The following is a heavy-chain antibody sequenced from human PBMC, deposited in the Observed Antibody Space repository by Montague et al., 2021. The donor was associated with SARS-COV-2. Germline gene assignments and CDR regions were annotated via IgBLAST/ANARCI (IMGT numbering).Heavy chain of an antibody. CDR2: IGKAGDT. J-gene: IGHJ6*02. CDR3: GRGVRYSGSGGWSFYYYGVDV. CDR1: GFTFSQYD. D-gene: IGHD3-10*01. V-gene: IGHV3-13*01. Sequence: SLRLSCAASGFTFSQYDMHWVRQVTGKGLEWVSGIGKAGDTHYPGTVKGRFTISREDAKNSLYLQMNSLRAGDTAVYYCGRGVRYSGSGGWSFYYYGVDVWGRGTRSPSP.